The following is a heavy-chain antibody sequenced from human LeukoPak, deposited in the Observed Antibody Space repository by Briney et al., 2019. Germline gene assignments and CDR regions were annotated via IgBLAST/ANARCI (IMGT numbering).Heavy chain of an antibody. D-gene: IGHD3-16*01. J-gene: IGHJ5*02. V-gene: IGHV4-59*06. Sequence: PSETLSLTCTVSGGSISNEYWSWIRQHPGKGLEWIGYIYYSGSTYYNPSLKSRVTISVDTSKNQFSLKLSSVTAADTAVYYCARSKKVMNWFDPWGQGTLVTVSS. CDR3: ARSKKVMNWFDP. CDR1: GGSISNEY. CDR2: IYYSGST.